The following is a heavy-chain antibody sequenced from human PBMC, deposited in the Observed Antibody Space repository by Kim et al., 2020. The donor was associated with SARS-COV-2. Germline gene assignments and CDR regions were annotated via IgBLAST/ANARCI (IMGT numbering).Heavy chain of an antibody. J-gene: IGHJ4*02. Sequence: SVKGRFTISKDNSKNTLYLQMNSLRAEDTAVYYCAKDRGISSGWYEVFDYWGQGTLVTVSS. V-gene: IGHV3-23*01. CDR3: AKDRGISSGWYEVFDY. D-gene: IGHD6-19*01.